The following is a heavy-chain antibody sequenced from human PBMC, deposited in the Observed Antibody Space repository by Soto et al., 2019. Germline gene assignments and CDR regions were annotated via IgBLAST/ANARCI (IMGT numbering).Heavy chain of an antibody. CDR1: GLTFRTSA. CDR3: VAGAYRVSYYYYGMDV. Sequence: SVKVSCKASGLTFRTSAVQWVRQGRGQRLEWVGWIVVGSGITNYAQEFQERVIITRDMSTGTAYMELSSLTSEDTAVYYCVAGAYRVSYYYYGMDVWGQ. V-gene: IGHV1-58*01. J-gene: IGHJ6*02. CDR2: IVVGSGIT. D-gene: IGHD3-16*01.